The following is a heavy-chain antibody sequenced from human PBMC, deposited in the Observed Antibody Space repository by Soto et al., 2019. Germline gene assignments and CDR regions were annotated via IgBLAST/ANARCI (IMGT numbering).Heavy chain of an antibody. J-gene: IGHJ4*02. V-gene: IGHV3-23*01. CDR2: ISGSGGST. Sequence: GGSLRLSCAASGFTFSSYAMSWVRQAPGKGLEWVSAISGSGGSTYYADSVKGRFTISRDNSKNTLYLQMNSLRAEDTAVYYCAVVGAHGGRPIDYWGQGTLVTVSS. CDR1: GFTFSSYA. D-gene: IGHD1-26*01. CDR3: AVVGAHGGRPIDY.